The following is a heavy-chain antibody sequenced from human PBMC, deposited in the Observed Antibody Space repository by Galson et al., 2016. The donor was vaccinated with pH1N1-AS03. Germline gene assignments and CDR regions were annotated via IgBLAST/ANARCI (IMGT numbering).Heavy chain of an antibody. CDR3: ARHVGGSYPNNLDS. Sequence: SETLSLTCTVSGDSISSTPYYWGWIRQPPGKGLEWIGTIYFRGATYYSPSLKSRVTISIDSSKNLFSLSLSSVTAADTAVYYCARHVGGSYPNNLDSRGQGTLVIVSS. D-gene: IGHD1-26*01. CDR2: IYFRGAT. J-gene: IGHJ4*02. V-gene: IGHV4-39*07. CDR1: GDSISSTPYY.